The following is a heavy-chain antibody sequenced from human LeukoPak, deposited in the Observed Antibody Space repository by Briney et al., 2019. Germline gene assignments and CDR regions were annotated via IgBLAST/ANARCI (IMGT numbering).Heavy chain of an antibody. J-gene: IGHJ4*02. Sequence: PGGSLRLSCAASGFTFSSYGMHWVRQAPGKGLEWVAVIWYDGSNKYYADSVKGRFTISRDNSKNTLYLQMNSLRAEDTAVYYCARDREGGYPSSSDYYFDYWGQGTLVTVSS. D-gene: IGHD3-22*01. CDR1: GFTFSSYG. CDR2: IWYDGSNK. CDR3: ARDREGGYPSSSDYYFDY. V-gene: IGHV3-33*01.